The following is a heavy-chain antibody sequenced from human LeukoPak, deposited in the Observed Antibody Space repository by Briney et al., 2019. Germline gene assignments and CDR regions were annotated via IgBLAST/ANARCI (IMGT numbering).Heavy chain of an antibody. V-gene: IGHV1-2*02. D-gene: IGHD3-10*01. CDR2: IHPNTGDT. J-gene: IGHJ4*02. Sequence: GDSVNVSCKASGYTFSGTGWYLYWLRQAPGQGLECMGWIHPNTGDTAYAQKFEGRVAMTRDTSISTAYMELRRLRPDDTAVYFCARDGPAQMVDLDYWGQGTLVTVSS. CDR1: GYTFSGTGWY. CDR3: ARDGPAQMVDLDY.